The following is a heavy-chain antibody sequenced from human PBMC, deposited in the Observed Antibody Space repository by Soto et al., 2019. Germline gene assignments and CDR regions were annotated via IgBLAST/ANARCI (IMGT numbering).Heavy chain of an antibody. CDR1: GYTFTSYD. D-gene: IGHD3-3*01. V-gene: IGHV1-8*01. J-gene: IGHJ6*02. CDR2: MNPNSGNT. Sequence: QVQLVQSGAEVKKPGASVKVSCKASGYTFTSYDIYWVRQATGQGIEWMGWMNPNSGNTGYAQKFQGRVTMTRNTSISTAYMELSSLRSEDTAVYYCARREVGPVRVLDWLLSHGMDVWGQGTTVTVSS. CDR3: ARREVGPVRVLDWLLSHGMDV.